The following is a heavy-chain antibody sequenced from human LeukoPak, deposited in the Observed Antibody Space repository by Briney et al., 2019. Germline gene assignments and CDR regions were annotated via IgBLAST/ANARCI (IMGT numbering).Heavy chain of an antibody. CDR2: ISGSGTTT. V-gene: IGHV3-48*03. CDR3: ARDLASGAYTFDI. J-gene: IGHJ3*02. Sequence: GGSLRLSCAASGVTFSSYDMNWVRQAPGKGLEWVSYISGSGTTTYYADSVKGRFTISRDYSKNSLYLQMNSLRAEDTAVYYCARDLASGAYTFDIWGQGTMVTVSS. D-gene: IGHD3-16*01. CDR1: GVTFSSYD.